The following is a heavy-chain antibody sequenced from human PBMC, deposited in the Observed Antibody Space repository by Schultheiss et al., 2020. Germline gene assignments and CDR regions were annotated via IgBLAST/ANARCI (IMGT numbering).Heavy chain of an antibody. Sequence: SVKVCCKASGGTFSSYAISWVRQAPGQGLEWMGRIIPILGIANYAQKFQGRVTITADKSTSTAYMELSSLRSEDTAVYYCARDLAGYCTNGVCSHTNWGQGTLVTVSS. J-gene: IGHJ4*02. V-gene: IGHV1-69*04. D-gene: IGHD2-8*01. CDR2: IIPILGIA. CDR3: ARDLAGYCTNGVCSHTN. CDR1: GGTFSSYA.